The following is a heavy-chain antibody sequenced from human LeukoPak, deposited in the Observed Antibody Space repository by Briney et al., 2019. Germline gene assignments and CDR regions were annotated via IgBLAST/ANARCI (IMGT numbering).Heavy chain of an antibody. CDR2: TFYTGRT. V-gene: IGHV4-39*01. J-gene: IGHJ3*01. CDR3: ARRRHNFDFYDV. CDR1: GDSIISNIYW. D-gene: IGHD3/OR15-3a*01. Sequence: PSGTLSLTCTVSGDSIISNIYWWDWVRLPAGKGLEWIGATFYTGRTFYSPSLKSRVTISVDTSKNQFSLDLSSATAADTAVYYCARRRHNFDFYDVWGQGTRVTVSS.